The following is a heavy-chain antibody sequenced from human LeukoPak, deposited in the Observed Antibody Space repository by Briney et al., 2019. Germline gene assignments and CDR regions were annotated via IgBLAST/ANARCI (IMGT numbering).Heavy chain of an antibody. CDR3: ARHRSVGASNHDPFNI. D-gene: IGHD1-26*01. J-gene: IGHJ3*02. Sequence: GESLKISCKGSGYSFTNYWIGWVRQMPGKGLEWMAIIYPGDSDTRYSPSLQGQVTISADKSISTAYLQWSSLKASDTAMYYCARHRSVGASNHDPFNIWGQGTMVTVSS. CDR2: IYPGDSDT. V-gene: IGHV5-51*01. CDR1: GYSFTNYW.